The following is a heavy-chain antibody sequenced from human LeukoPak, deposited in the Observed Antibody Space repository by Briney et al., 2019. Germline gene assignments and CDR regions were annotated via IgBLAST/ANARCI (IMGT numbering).Heavy chain of an antibody. Sequence: PSETLSLTCTASGGSISPYYWSWIRQPPGKGLEWIGYIYYSGSTNYNPSLKSRVTISVDTSKNQSSLKLSSVTAADTAMYYCARHGGGGESYPRVFDYWGRGNLVTVSS. CDR3: ARHGGGGESYPRVFDY. CDR1: GGSISPYY. D-gene: IGHD1-26*01. CDR2: IYYSGST. J-gene: IGHJ4*02. V-gene: IGHV4-59*08.